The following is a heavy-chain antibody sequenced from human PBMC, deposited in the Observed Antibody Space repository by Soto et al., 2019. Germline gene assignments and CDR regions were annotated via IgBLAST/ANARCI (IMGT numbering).Heavy chain of an antibody. V-gene: IGHV4-30-4*01. Sequence: PSETLSLTCTVSGGSISSGDYYWSWIRQPPGKGLEWIGYIYDSGNTYYNASLKSRVTISVDMSKNQFSLKLSSVTAADTAVYYCARGYEYSSSYHYWGQGTLVTVSS. CDR3: ARGYEYSSSYHY. CDR2: IYDSGNT. CDR1: GGSISSGDYY. J-gene: IGHJ4*02. D-gene: IGHD6-6*01.